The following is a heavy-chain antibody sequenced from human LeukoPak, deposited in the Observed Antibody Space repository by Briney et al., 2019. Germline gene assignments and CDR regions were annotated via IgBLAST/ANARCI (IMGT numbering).Heavy chain of an antibody. J-gene: IGHJ3*02. CDR1: GYSISSGFY. D-gene: IGHD3-22*01. Sequence: SQTLSLTCTVPGYSISSGFYWGWIRQPPGKGLEWIGSIYHRGSTYYNPSLKSRVTISVDTSKNQFSLKLSSVTAADTAVYYCARANYYDTSGYSRGAFDIWGQGTMVTVSS. V-gene: IGHV4-38-2*02. CDR2: IYHRGST. CDR3: ARANYYDTSGYSRGAFDI.